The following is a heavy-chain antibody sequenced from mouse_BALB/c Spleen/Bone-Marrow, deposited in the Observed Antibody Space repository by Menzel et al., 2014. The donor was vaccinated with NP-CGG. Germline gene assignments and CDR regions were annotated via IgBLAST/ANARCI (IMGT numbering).Heavy chain of an antibody. J-gene: IGHJ1*01. D-gene: IGHD1-1*01. V-gene: IGHV5-6-3*01. CDR1: GFTFSSYG. CDR3: ARVYGWYFDV. CDR2: INNNGGST. Sequence: EVKVVESRGGLVQPGGSLKLSCVASGFTFSSYGMSWVRQTPDKRLELVATINNNGGSTYYPDSVKGQFTISRDNAKNTLYLQMSSLKSEDTAMYYCARVYGWYFDVWGAGTTVTVSS.